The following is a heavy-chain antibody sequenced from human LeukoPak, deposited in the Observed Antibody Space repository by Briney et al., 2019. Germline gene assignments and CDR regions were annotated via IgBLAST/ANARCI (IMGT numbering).Heavy chain of an antibody. CDR3: AKTGRGRYFDWLLSLSFDY. V-gene: IGHV3-23*01. Sequence: GGSLRLSCAASGFIFSSYAMSWVRQAPGKGLEWVSAISGSGGSTYYADSVKGRFTISRDNSKNTLYLQMNSLRAEDTAVYYCAKTGRGRYFDWLLSLSFDYWGQGTLVTVSS. J-gene: IGHJ4*02. CDR1: GFIFSSYA. D-gene: IGHD3-9*01. CDR2: ISGSGGST.